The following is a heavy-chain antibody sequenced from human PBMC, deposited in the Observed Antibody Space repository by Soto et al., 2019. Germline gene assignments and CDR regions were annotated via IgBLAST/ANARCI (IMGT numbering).Heavy chain of an antibody. V-gene: IGHV3-7*01. CDR1: GFTFSSYW. CDR2: IKQDGSEK. Sequence: EVQLVESGGGLVQPGGSLRLSCAASGFTFSSYWMSWVRQAPGKGLEWVANIKQDGSEKYYVDSVKGRFTISRDNAKTSLYLQMNSLRAEDTAVYYCARDGEWLGPDFDYWGQGTLVTVSS. CDR3: ARDGEWLGPDFDY. J-gene: IGHJ4*02. D-gene: IGHD6-19*01.